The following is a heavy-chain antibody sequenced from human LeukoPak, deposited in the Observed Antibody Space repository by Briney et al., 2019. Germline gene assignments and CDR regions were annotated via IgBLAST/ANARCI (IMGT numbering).Heavy chain of an antibody. CDR2: ISGSGGST. J-gene: IGHJ4*02. CDR3: AKGVKKEQPPGDY. V-gene: IGHV3-23*01. D-gene: IGHD3-10*01. CDR1: GFTFISYA. Sequence: SGGSLRLSCAASGFTFISYAMSWVRQAPGKGLEWVSAISGSGGSTYYADSVKGRFTISRDNSKNTLYLQMNSLRAEDTAVYYCAKGVKKEQPPGDYWGQGTLVTVSS.